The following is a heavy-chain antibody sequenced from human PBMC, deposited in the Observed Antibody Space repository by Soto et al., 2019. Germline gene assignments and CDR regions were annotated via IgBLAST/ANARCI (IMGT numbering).Heavy chain of an antibody. Sequence: PGGSLRLSCAASGFTFSSYSMNWVRQAPGKGLEWVSYISSSSSTIYYADSVKGRFTISRDNAKNSLYLQMNSLRDEDTAVYYCARDNVWLSSSANFDYWGQGTLVTVSS. D-gene: IGHD6-6*01. V-gene: IGHV3-48*02. CDR3: ARDNVWLSSSANFDY. J-gene: IGHJ4*02. CDR2: ISSSSSTI. CDR1: GFTFSSYS.